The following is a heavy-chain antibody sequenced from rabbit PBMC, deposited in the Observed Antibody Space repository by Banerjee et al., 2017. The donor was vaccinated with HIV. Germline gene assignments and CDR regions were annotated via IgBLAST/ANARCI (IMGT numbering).Heavy chain of an antibody. J-gene: IGHJ4*01. CDR2: IYTGNNYI. D-gene: IGHD6-1*01. V-gene: IGHV1S45*01. CDR1: GFDFSSNA. CDR3: ARTNVGDTGYGYAVFKL. Sequence: QEQLEESGGDLVKPEGSLTLTCKASGFDFSSNAMCWVRQAPGKGLELIGCIYTGNNYIWYASWAKGRFTISKTSSTTVTLQLTSLTAADTATYFCARTNVGDTGYGYAVFKLWGPGTLVTVS.